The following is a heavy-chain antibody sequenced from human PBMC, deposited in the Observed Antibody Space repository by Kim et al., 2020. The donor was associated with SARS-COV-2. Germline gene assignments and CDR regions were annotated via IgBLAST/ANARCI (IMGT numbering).Heavy chain of an antibody. CDR3: TRDSLGDSGYDFFF. CDR1: GFTFSSYS. J-gene: IGHJ1*01. Sequence: GGSLRLSCGASGFTFSSYSMSWVRQTPGKGLEWVSSISSDSSYIYYADSVRGRFTISRDDAKSSLYLQMDSLGGEDSGLYYCTRDSLGDSGYDFFFWGQGTLISVSS. D-gene: IGHD5-12*01. V-gene: IGHV3-21*01. CDR2: ISSDSSYI.